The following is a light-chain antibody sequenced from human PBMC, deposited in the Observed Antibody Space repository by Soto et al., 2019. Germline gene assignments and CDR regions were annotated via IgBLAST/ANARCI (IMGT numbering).Light chain of an antibody. CDR2: GAS. Sequence: EIVLTQSPGTLSLSPGERATLSCRASHIVSSTYLAWYQQKPGQAPRLLIYGASNRATGIPDRFSGSGSGTDFTLTVSRLESEDFAVYYCQQYGGSPFTFGPGTKVAIK. CDR1: HIVSSTY. V-gene: IGKV3-20*01. J-gene: IGKJ3*01. CDR3: QQYGGSPFT.